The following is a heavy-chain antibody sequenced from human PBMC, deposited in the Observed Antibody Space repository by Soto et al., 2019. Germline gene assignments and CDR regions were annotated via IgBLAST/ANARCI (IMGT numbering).Heavy chain of an antibody. J-gene: IGHJ6*02. CDR1: GFTFSSYW. Sequence: GESLKISCAASGFTFSSYWMSWVRQAPGKGLEWGANIKQDGSEKYYVDSVKGRFTISRDNAKNSLYLQMNSLRAEDTAVYYCARAPEVGATTDYYYYGMDVWGQGTTVTVSS. CDR2: IKQDGSEK. D-gene: IGHD1-26*01. CDR3: ARAPEVGATTDYYYYGMDV. V-gene: IGHV3-7*01.